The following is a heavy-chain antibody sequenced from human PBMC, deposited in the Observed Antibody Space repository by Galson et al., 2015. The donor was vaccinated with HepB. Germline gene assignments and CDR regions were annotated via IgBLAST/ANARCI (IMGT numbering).Heavy chain of an antibody. J-gene: IGHJ4*02. V-gene: IGHV3-48*02. CDR1: GFTFSSYS. D-gene: IGHD1-1*01. Sequence: LRLSCAASGFTFSSYSMNWVRQAPGKGLEWVSYISSSSSAIYYADSVKGRLTVSRDNAKNSLYLQMNSLRDEDTAVYYCTRARYGDSWGQGTLVTVSS. CDR3: TRARYGDS. CDR2: ISSSSSAI.